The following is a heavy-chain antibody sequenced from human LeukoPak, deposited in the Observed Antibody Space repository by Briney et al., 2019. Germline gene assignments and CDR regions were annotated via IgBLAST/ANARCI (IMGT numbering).Heavy chain of an antibody. CDR1: GFTFSNYG. CDR2: IWYDGSNK. V-gene: IGHV3-33*01. D-gene: IGHD6-13*01. Sequence: PGRSLRLSCAASGFTFSNYGMHWVRQAPGKGLEWVAVIWYDGSNKYYADSVKGRFTISGDNSKNTLYLQMNSLRAEDTAVYYCARSTLQQPPRYWGQGTLVTVSS. CDR3: ARSTLQQPPRY. J-gene: IGHJ4*02.